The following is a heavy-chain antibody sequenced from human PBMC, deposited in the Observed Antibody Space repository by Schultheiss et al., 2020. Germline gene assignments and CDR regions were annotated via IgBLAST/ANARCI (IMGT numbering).Heavy chain of an antibody. CDR3: ARNRYYSLDY. CDR1: GGSISSSNW. CDR2: IYYSGST. V-gene: IGHV4-28*01. Sequence: SETLSLTCAVSGGSISSSNWWSWIRQPPGKGLEWIGYIYYSGSTYYNPSLKSRVTISVDTSKNQFSLKLSSVTAADTAVYYCARNRYYSLDYWGQGTLVTVSS. J-gene: IGHJ4*02. D-gene: IGHD1-26*01.